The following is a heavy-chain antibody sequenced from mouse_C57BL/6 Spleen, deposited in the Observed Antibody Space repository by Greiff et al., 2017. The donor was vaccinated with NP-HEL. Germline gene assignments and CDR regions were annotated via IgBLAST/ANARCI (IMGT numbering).Heavy chain of an antibody. V-gene: IGHV5-17*01. J-gene: IGHJ4*01. D-gene: IGHD1-1*01. CDR3: ASSLYYYGSSYDAMDY. CDR2: ISSGSSTI. CDR1: GFTFSDYG. Sequence: EVQLVESGGGLVKPGGSLKLSCAASGFTFSDYGMHWVRQAPEKGLEWVAYISSGSSTIYYADTVKGRFTISRDNAKNTLFLQMTSLRSEDTAMYYCASSLYYYGSSYDAMDYWGQGTSVTVSS.